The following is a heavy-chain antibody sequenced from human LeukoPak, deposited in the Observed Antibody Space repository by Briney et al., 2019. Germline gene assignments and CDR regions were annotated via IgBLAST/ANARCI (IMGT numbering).Heavy chain of an antibody. D-gene: IGHD6-6*01. CDR1: GFTFSDYA. J-gene: IGHJ4*02. V-gene: IGHV3-23*01. Sequence: GGSLRLSCAASGFTFSDYAMTWVRQAPGKGLEWVSAISGSGDTTYYADSVEGRFTISRDNSKNTGYLQLNSLRAEDTAVYYCAKGSRSNGYYIDYWGQGTLVTVSS. CDR2: ISGSGDTT. CDR3: AKGSRSNGYYIDY.